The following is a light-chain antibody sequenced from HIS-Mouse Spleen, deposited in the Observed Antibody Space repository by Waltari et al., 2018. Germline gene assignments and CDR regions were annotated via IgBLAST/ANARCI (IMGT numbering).Light chain of an antibody. Sequence: SYVLTQPPPVSVAPGKTARITCGGKHLGRKSMHWYQQKPGQAPVLVVYDDSDRPSGIPERFSGSNSGNTATLTISRVEAGDEADYYCQVWDSSSDHVVFGGGTKLTVL. J-gene: IGLJ2*01. CDR2: DDS. V-gene: IGLV3-21*03. CDR1: HLGRKS. CDR3: QVWDSSSDHVV.